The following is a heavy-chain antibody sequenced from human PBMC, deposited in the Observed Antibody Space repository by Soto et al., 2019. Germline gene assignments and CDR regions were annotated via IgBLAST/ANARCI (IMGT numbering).Heavy chain of an antibody. CDR1: GFTFSSHA. Sequence: EVQLLESGGGLVQPGGSLRLSCAASGFTFSSHAMSWVRQAPGKGLEWVSSMSGSGDNTYHADSVKGRFTVSRDNSKNTLYLQMICLRVEDTAVYYCAKGSYTNYNWFDPRGQGTLVTVSS. J-gene: IGHJ5*02. D-gene: IGHD4-4*01. CDR3: AKGSYTNYNWFDP. V-gene: IGHV3-23*01. CDR2: MSGSGDNT.